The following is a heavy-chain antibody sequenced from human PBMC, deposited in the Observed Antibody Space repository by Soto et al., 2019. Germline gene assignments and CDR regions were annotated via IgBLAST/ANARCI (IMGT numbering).Heavy chain of an antibody. V-gene: IGHV1-18*04. CDR2: ISPYNGNT. D-gene: IGHD3-22*01. Sequence: QVHLVQSAAEVKKPGASVKVSCKTSGYTFVSYGISWVRQAPGQGLEWMGWISPYNGNTNFAQRFQGRVTLTTDTSTDIVYMDLGSLKSDDTAVYYCARDQYFFDSSGYYDHWGQGTLITVSS. CDR3: ARDQYFFDSSGYYDH. J-gene: IGHJ5*02. CDR1: GYTFVSYG.